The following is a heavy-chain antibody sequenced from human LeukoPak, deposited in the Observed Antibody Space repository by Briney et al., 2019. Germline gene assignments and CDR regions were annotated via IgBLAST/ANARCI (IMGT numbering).Heavy chain of an antibody. D-gene: IGHD2-2*01. J-gene: IGHJ5*02. Sequence: SVKVSCKASGYTFTGYYMHWVRQAPGQGLEWMGWINANSGGTNYAQKFQGRVTMTRDTSISTAYMELSRLRSDDTAVYYCARDRCSSTSCYAPVPWFDPWGQGTLVTVPT. CDR3: ARDRCSSTSCYAPVPWFDP. CDR2: INANSGGT. CDR1: GYTFTGYY. V-gene: IGHV1-2*02.